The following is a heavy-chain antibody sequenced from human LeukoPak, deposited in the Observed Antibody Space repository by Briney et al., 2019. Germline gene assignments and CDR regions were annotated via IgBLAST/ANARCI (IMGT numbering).Heavy chain of an antibody. CDR3: ARGRQLWSN. V-gene: IGHV3-7*01. Sequence: GGSLRLSCAASGFTFSGYAMSWVRQAPGKGLEWVANIKQDGSEKYYVDSVKGRFTISRDNAKNSLYLQMNSLRAEDTAVYYCARGRQLWSNWGQGTLVTVSS. J-gene: IGHJ4*02. CDR2: IKQDGSEK. D-gene: IGHD5-18*01. CDR1: GFTFSGYA.